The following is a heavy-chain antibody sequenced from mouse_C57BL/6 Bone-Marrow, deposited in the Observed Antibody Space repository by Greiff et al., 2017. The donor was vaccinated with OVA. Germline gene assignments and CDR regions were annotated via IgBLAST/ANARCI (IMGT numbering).Heavy chain of an antibody. D-gene: IGHD1-1*01. CDR3: ARWDYYGSSPYYFDY. CDR1: GYTFTSYG. J-gene: IGHJ2*01. Sequence: VKLMESGAELARPGASVKLSCKASGYTFTSYGISWVKQRTGQGLEWIGEIYPRSGNTYYNEKFKGKATLTADKSSSTAYMELRSLTSEDSAVYFCARWDYYGSSPYYFDYWGQGTTLTVSS. V-gene: IGHV1-81*01. CDR2: IYPRSGNT.